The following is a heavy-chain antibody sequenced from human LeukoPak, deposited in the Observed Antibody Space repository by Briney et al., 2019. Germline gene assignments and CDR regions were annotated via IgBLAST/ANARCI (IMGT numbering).Heavy chain of an antibody. J-gene: IGHJ4*02. CDR1: GFSFNNYG. V-gene: IGHV3-30*02. Sequence: AGSLRLSCGASGFSFNNYGMHWVRQAPGKGLEWLTFIRYDTSNEYYAVSVKGRFTISRDNSKNTLYLEMNSLRPEDTAVYYCARGGTVIKALDFWGQGILVAVSS. CDR3: ARGGTVIKALDF. D-gene: IGHD2-21*01. CDR2: IRYDTSNE.